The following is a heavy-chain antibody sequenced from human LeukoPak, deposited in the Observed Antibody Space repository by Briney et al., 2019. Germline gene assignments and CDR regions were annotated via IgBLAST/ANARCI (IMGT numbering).Heavy chain of an antibody. CDR2: ISGSGGST. CDR3: AKVGYDSSGYYPSVFDY. Sequence: GGSLRLSCAASGFTFSSYAMRWVRQAPGKGLEWVSAISGSGGSTYYADSVKGRFTISRDNSKNTLYLQMNSLRAEDTAVYYCAKVGYDSSGYYPSVFDYWGQGTLATVSS. J-gene: IGHJ4*02. D-gene: IGHD3-22*01. V-gene: IGHV3-23*01. CDR1: GFTFSSYA.